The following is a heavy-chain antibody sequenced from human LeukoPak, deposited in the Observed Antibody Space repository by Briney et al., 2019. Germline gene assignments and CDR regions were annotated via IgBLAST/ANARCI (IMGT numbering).Heavy chain of an antibody. J-gene: IGHJ4*02. CDR1: GFTFSSHW. Sequence: GGSLRLSCVASGFTFSSHWMTWVRQAPGKGLGWVANIKEDGSETYYVDSVKGRFTISRDNAKNSLYLQMNNLRAEDTAVYYCARKTGDCWGQGTLVNVSS. CDR3: ARKTGDC. D-gene: IGHD1-14*01. V-gene: IGHV3-7*03. CDR2: IKEDGSET.